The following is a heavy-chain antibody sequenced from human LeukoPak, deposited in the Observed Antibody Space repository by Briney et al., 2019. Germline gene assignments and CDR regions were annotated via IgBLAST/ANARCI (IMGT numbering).Heavy chain of an antibody. CDR1: GGSFSGYY. J-gene: IGHJ6*03. CDR3: ARGAVTLSYYYYYMDV. Sequence: SETLSLTCAVYGGSFSGYYWSWIRQPPGKGLEGRGEINHSGSTNYNPSLKSRVTISVDTSKNQSSLKLSSVTAAATAVYYCARGAVTLSYYYYYMDVWGKGTTVTVSS. D-gene: IGHD4-23*01. V-gene: IGHV4-34*01. CDR2: INHSGST.